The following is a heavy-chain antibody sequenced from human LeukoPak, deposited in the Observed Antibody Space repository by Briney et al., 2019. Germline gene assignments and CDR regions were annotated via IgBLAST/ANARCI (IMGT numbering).Heavy chain of an antibody. Sequence: SETLSLTCAVYGGSFSGYYWSWIRQPPGKGLEWIGEINHSGSTNYNPSLKSRVTISVDTSKNQFSLELSSVTAADTAVYYCARGRRGLWPPHFDYWGQGTLVTVSS. D-gene: IGHD4/OR15-4a*01. J-gene: IGHJ4*02. CDR1: GGSFSGYY. V-gene: IGHV4-34*01. CDR2: INHSGST. CDR3: ARGRRGLWPPHFDY.